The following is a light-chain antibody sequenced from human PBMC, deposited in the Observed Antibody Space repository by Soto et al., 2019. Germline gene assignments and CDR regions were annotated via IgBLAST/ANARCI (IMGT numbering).Light chain of an antibody. V-gene: IGKV3-20*01. CDR2: GAS. CDR3: QQYGGSPLLS. J-gene: IGKJ4*01. Sequence: EIVLTQSPDTLSLSPGERATLSCRASQTVSRTYLAWYQHKPGQSPRLLIYGASTRATGIPERFSGSGSGTDFTLTISRLEPEDSAVYFCQQYGGSPLLSFGGGTNVEIK. CDR1: QTVSRTY.